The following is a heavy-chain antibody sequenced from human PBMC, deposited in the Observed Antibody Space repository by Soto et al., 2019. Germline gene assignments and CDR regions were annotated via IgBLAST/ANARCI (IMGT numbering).Heavy chain of an antibody. CDR2: IIPILGIA. CDR3: AGDGSGSYHWFDP. Sequence: QVQLVQSGAEVKKPGSSVKVSCKASGGTFSSYTISWVRQAPGQGLEWMGRIIPILGIATYAQKFQGRVTITAHKSTSTAYMELSSLRSEDTAVYYCAGDGSGSYHWFDPWGQGTLVTVSS. D-gene: IGHD3-10*01. CDR1: GGTFSSYT. V-gene: IGHV1-69*08. J-gene: IGHJ5*02.